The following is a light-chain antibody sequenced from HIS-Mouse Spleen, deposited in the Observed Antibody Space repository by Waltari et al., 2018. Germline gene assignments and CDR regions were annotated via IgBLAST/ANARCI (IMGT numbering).Light chain of an antibody. Sequence: SSELTQDPAVSVALGQTVRITCQGDSLRSYYASWYQQKPGQAPVLVIYGKNNRPSGIPDRLSGSISGNKASLTIQGAEAEDEADYYCNSRDISGNHVVFGGVTKLTVL. CDR2: GKN. V-gene: IGLV3-19*01. CDR1: SLRSYY. J-gene: IGLJ2*01. CDR3: NSRDISGNHVV.